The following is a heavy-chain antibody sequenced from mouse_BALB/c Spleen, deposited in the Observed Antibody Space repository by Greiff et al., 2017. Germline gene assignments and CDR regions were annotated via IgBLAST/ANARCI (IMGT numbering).Heavy chain of an antibody. CDR3: ARGGYYGAWLAY. V-gene: IGHV5-17*02. D-gene: IGHD1-1*01. Sequence: EVQRVESGGGLVQPGGSRKLSCAASGFTFSSFGMHWVRQAPEKGLEWVAYISSGSSTIYYADTVKGRFTISRDNPKNTLFLQMTSLRSEDTAMYYCARGGYYGAWLAYWGQGTLVTVSA. J-gene: IGHJ3*01. CDR1: GFTFSSFG. CDR2: ISSGSSTI.